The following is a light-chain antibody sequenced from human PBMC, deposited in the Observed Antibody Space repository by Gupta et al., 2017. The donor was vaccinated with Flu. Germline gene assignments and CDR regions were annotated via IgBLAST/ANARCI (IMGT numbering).Light chain of an antibody. Sequence: DIQMTQSPSSLSASVGDRVTITRRAIQNIGNYLNWFQQKPGKAPKLLVYTVSRWESGVPSRFSGSGSGTDFTLTISRLQPEDFATYYCQQCDNTPLTFGQGTKVEIK. V-gene: IGKV1-39*01. CDR2: TVS. CDR3: QQCDNTPLT. J-gene: IGKJ1*01. CDR1: QNIGNY.